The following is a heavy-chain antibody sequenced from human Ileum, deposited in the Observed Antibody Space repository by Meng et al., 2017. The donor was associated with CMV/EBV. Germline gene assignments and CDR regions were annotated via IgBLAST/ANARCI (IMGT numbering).Heavy chain of an antibody. CDR3: AKESIFGVVIDY. CDR1: EFTFSSYW. CDR2: INSDGSST. J-gene: IGHJ4*02. V-gene: IGHV3-74*01. Sequence: CAASEFTFSSYWMRWVRQAPGKGLVWVSRINSDGSSTSYADSVKGRFTISRDNAKNTLYLQMNSLRAEDTAVYYCAKESIFGVVIDYWGQGTLVTVSS. D-gene: IGHD3-3*01.